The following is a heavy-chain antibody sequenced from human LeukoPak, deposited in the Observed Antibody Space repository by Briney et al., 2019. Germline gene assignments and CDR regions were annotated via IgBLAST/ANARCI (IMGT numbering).Heavy chain of an antibody. CDR2: IYISGST. Sequence: SQTLSLTCTVSGGSISSGSYYWSWIRQPAGKGLEWIGRIYISGSTNYNPSLKSRVTISVDTSKNQFSLKLSSVTAADTAVYYCARGYYGDYVGVYAFDIWGQGTMVTVSS. D-gene: IGHD4-17*01. CDR1: GGSISSGSYY. CDR3: ARGYYGDYVGVYAFDI. J-gene: IGHJ3*02. V-gene: IGHV4-61*02.